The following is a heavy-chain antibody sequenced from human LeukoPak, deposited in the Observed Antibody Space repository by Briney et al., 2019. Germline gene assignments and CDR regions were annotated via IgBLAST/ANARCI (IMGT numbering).Heavy chain of an antibody. J-gene: IGHJ4*02. Sequence: GGSLRLSCSASGFTFSDYYMSWIRQAPGKGLEWVSYISSSGSTIYYADSVKGRFTISRDNAKNSLYLQMNRLRAVDTALYYCATNGGGDSGYGNFDYWGQGTLVTVSS. CDR2: ISSSGSTI. CDR1: GFTFSDYY. D-gene: IGHD5-12*01. CDR3: ATNGGGDSGYGNFDY. V-gene: IGHV3-11*01.